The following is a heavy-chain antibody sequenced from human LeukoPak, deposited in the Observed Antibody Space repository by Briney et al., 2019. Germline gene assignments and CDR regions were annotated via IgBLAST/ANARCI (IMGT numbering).Heavy chain of an antibody. V-gene: IGHV3-21*01. CDR2: ISSSGSYI. J-gene: IGHJ4*02. Sequence: GGSLRLSCAASGFTVSSNYMSWVRQAPGKGLEWVSSISSSGSYIYYADSVKGRFTISRDNAKNSLYLQMNSLRAEDTAVYYCARDSYSYGRNDYWGQGTLVTVSS. CDR3: ARDSYSYGRNDY. D-gene: IGHD5-18*01. CDR1: GFTVSSNY.